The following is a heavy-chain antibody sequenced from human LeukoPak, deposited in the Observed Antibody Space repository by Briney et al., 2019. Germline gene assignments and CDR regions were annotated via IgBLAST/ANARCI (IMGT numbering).Heavy chain of an antibody. CDR3: ARRAGAYSHPYDY. CDR2: IRYDGSNK. J-gene: IGHJ4*02. D-gene: IGHD4/OR15-4a*01. Sequence: GGSLRLSCAASGFTFSNYWMHWVRQAPGKGLEWVAFIRYDGSNKYYADSVKGRFTISRDNSKNTLYLQMNSLRAEDTAVYYCARRAGAYSHPYDYWGQGTLVTVSS. CDR1: GFTFSNYW. V-gene: IGHV3-33*08.